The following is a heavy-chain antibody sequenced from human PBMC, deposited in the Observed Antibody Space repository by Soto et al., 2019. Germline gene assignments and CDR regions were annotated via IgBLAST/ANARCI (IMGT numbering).Heavy chain of an antibody. CDR2: IGPAGDT. CDR1: GFTFSSYD. CDR3: ATGGWGSSWYEGGSRIDY. V-gene: IGHV3-13*01. D-gene: IGHD6-13*01. Sequence: EVQLVESGGGLVQPGGSLRLSCAASGFTFSSYDMHWVRQPPGKGLEWVSAIGPAGDTYYPGSVQGRFTISRDNAKNSVYLQVNTLRAEDTAIYYCATGGWGSSWYEGGSRIDYWGQGTLFTVSS. J-gene: IGHJ4*02.